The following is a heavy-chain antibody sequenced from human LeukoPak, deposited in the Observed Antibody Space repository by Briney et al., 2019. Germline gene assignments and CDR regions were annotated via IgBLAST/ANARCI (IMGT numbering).Heavy chain of an antibody. D-gene: IGHD6-19*01. V-gene: IGHV1-3*01. CDR3: ARRWQQWLVRENYFDY. CDR2: INAGNGNT. J-gene: IGHJ4*02. Sequence: ASVKVSCKASGYTFTSYAMHWVRQAPGQRLEWMGWINAGNGNTKYSQKFQGRVTITRDTSASTAYMELSSLRSEDTAVYYCARRWQQWLVRENYFDYWGQGTLVTVSS. CDR1: GYTFTSYA.